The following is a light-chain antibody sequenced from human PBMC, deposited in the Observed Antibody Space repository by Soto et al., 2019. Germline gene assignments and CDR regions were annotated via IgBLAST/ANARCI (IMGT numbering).Light chain of an antibody. V-gene: IGKV3-20*01. CDR1: QSVSSSY. CDR3: QQFGSCPLFT. J-gene: IGKJ3*01. Sequence: EIVLTQSPGTLSLCPGERATLSCRASQSVSSSYLAWYQQKPGQAPRLLIYGASSRATGIPDRFSGSGSGTDFTLTISRLEPEDFAVYYCQQFGSCPLFTFGPRTKVDVK. CDR2: GAS.